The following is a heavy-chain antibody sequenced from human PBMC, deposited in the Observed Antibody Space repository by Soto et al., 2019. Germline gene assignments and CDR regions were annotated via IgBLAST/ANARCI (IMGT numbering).Heavy chain of an antibody. D-gene: IGHD3-10*01. CDR3: ARDREPWGSGSYPEYNWFDP. V-gene: IGHV1-69*01. J-gene: IGHJ5*02. Sequence: QVQLVQSGAEVKKPGSSVKVSCKASGGTFSSYAISWVRQAPGQGLEWMGGIIPIFGTANYAQKFQGRVTISADESTSTAYMGLSSLGTEDTAVYYCARDREPWGSGSYPEYNWFDPWGQGTLVTVSS. CDR2: IIPIFGTA. CDR1: GGTFSSYA.